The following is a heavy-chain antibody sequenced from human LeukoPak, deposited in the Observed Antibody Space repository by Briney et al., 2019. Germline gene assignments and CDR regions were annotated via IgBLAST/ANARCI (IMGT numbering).Heavy chain of an antibody. Sequence: ASVKVSCKASGYTFTTYHMHWVRQAPGQGLEWMGMINTRDGNTNYAQKFQGRVTMTRDTSISSVHMELSRLRSDDTAVYYCARDSITLLRGFDFWGQGTLVTVSS. V-gene: IGHV1-46*01. CDR2: INTRDGNT. J-gene: IGHJ4*02. D-gene: IGHD3-10*01. CDR1: GYTFTTYH. CDR3: ARDSITLLRGFDF.